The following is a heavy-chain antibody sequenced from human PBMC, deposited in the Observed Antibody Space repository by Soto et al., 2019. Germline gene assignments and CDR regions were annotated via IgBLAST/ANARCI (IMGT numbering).Heavy chain of an antibody. V-gene: IGHV4-59*01. CDR3: AREGLTGTIGLYYYYGLDV. CDR2: IYYSGST. CDR1: GGSISSYY. Sequence: QAQLQESGPGLVKPSETLSLTCTVSGGSISSYYWSWIRQPPGKGLEWIGYIYYSGSTNYNPSPKSRVTISVDTSKNQFSLKLSSVTAADTAVYYCAREGLTGTIGLYYYYGLDVWGQGTTVTVSS. D-gene: IGHD1-7*01. J-gene: IGHJ6*02.